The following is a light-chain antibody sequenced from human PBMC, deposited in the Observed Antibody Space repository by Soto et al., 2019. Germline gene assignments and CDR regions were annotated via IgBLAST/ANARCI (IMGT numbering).Light chain of an antibody. CDR2: KAS. J-gene: IGKJ1*01. Sequence: IQMTQSPSTLAGTVGDRVTSTCRASQTISSWLAWYQQKPGKAPKLLIYKASTLKSGVPSRFSGSGSGTEITLTISSLQPDDFATYYCQHYNSYSEAFGQGTKVDI. CDR1: QTISSW. V-gene: IGKV1-5*03. CDR3: QHYNSYSEA.